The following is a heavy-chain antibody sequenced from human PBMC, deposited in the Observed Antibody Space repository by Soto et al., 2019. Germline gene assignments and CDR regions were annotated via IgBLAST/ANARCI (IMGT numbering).Heavy chain of an antibody. V-gene: IGHV4-34*01. CDR1: GGSFSGYY. CDR3: ARGMGRWAY. J-gene: IGHJ4*02. Sequence: SETLSLTCAVYGGSFSGYYWSWIRQPPGKGLEWIGEINHSGSTNYNPSLKSRVTISVDTSKNQFSLKLSSVTAADTAVYYCARGMGRWAYWGQGTLVTVSS. D-gene: IGHD3-10*01. CDR2: INHSGST.